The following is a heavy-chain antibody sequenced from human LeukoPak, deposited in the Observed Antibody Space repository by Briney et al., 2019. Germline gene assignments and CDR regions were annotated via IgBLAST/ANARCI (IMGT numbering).Heavy chain of an antibody. CDR1: GYSFTSYW. D-gene: IGHD5-18*01. V-gene: IGHV5-51*01. CDR2: IYPGDSDT. Sequence: GESLKISCKGSGYSFTSYWIGWVRQMPGKGLEWMGIIYPGDSDTRYSPSFQGQVTISADKSISTAYLQWSSLKASDTAMYYCARRSGAETVDTAMVEYFDYWGQGTLVTVSS. CDR3: ARRSGAETVDTAMVEYFDY. J-gene: IGHJ4*02.